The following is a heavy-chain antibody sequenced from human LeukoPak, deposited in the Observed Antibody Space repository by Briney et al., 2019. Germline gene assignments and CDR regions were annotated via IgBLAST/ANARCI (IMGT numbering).Heavy chain of an antibody. CDR3: ARCPGGVIHYYYYYMDV. Sequence: ASVKVSCKASGYSFTDYYMHWVRQAPGQGLEWVGRINANSGVTNYEQKFQGRVTMTRDTSISTGYMELSGLTSDDTAVYYCARCPGGVIHYYYYYMDVWGKGTTVTVSS. D-gene: IGHD3-3*01. CDR2: INANSGVT. CDR1: GYSFTDYY. J-gene: IGHJ6*03. V-gene: IGHV1-2*06.